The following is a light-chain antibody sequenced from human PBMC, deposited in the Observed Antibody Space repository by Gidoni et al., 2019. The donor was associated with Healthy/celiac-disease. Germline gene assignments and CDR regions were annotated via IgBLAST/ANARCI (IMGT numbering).Light chain of an antibody. J-gene: IGKJ2*04. CDR1: QSISSW. CDR3: QQYNSYCS. CDR2: KAS. V-gene: IGKV1-5*03. Sequence: DIQMTQSPSTLSASVGDRVTITCRDSQSISSWLAWYQQKPGKAPKLLIYKASSLESGVPSRFSGSGSGTEFTLTISSLQPDDFATYYCQQYNSYCSFGQGTKLEIK.